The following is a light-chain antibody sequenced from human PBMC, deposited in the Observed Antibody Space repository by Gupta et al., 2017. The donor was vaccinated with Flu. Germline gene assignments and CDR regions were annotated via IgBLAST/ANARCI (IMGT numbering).Light chain of an antibody. V-gene: IGLV2-14*01. J-gene: IGLJ2*01. Sequence: QSALTQPASVSGSPGQSITISCTGTSSDVGGYNYVSWYQQPPGKAPKLMIYEVSNRPPGVSNRFSGSKSGNTASLTISGLQAEDEADYYCSSYTSSSTQVFGGGTKLTVL. CDR3: SSYTSSSTQV. CDR1: SSDVGGYNY. CDR2: EVS.